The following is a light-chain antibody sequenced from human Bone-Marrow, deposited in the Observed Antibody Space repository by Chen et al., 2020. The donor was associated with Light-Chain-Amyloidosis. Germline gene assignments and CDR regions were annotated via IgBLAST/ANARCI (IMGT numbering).Light chain of an antibody. J-gene: IGLJ2*01. CDR2: RDN. CDR1: DLPTKY. Sequence: SYELTQPPSVSVSPGQTGRLTCPGDDLPTKYAYLYQQKPGQSPVLVIHRDNERPSGISERCSGSSSGTTATLTISGVQAKDEADYHCQSADSSGTYEVIFGGGTKLTVL. CDR3: QSADSSGTYEVI. V-gene: IGLV3-25*03.